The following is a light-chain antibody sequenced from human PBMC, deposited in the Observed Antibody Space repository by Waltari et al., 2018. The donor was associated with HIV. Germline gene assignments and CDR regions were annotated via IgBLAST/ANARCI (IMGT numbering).Light chain of an antibody. CDR1: IRHVGGYNY. CDR3: SSYTSSSTLEV. Sequence: QSALTQPASVSGSPGQSITIPSSGTIRHVGGYNYVSWYQHHPGKAPQLIIYEVDNRPSGVSYRFSGSKSGNTASLTISGLLPEDEADYYCSSYTSSSTLEVFGGGTKLTVL. J-gene: IGLJ2*01. V-gene: IGLV2-14*01. CDR2: EVD.